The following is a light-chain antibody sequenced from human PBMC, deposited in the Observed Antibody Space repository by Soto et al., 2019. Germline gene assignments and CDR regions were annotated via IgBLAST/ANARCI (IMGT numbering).Light chain of an antibody. CDR2: DAS. CDR3: QQRSNWPLT. J-gene: IGKJ5*01. Sequence: EIVLTQSPATLSLSPAERATLSCRASQSVSSYLAWYQQQPGQAPRLLIYDASNRATGIPARFSGSGSGTDFTLTIGSLEPEDFAVYDCQQRSNWPLTFGQGTRLQI. CDR1: QSVSSY. V-gene: IGKV3-11*01.